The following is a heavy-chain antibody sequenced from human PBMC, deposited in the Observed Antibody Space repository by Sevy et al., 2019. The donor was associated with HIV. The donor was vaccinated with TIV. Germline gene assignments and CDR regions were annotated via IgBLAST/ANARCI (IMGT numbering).Heavy chain of an antibody. V-gene: IGHV3-23*01. D-gene: IGHD3-22*01. CDR3: ARKYDSSGYFDY. CDR2: ISGSGGSGDNT. CDR1: GFTFSRYA. Sequence: GGSLRLSCAASGFTFSRYAMNWVRQAPGKGLEWVSGISGSGGSGDNTNYADSVKGRFTISRDDSKNSLYLQLNSLRAEDTAIYYCARKYDSSGYFDYWGQRTLVTVSS. J-gene: IGHJ4*02.